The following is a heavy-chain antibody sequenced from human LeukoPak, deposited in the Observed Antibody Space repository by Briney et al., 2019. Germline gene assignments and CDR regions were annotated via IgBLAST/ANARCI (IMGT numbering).Heavy chain of an antibody. V-gene: IGHV1-2*06. Sequence: ASVKVSCKASGYTLTDYYMHWVRQAPGQGLEWMGRINPNSGGTNYAQKFQGRVTMTRDTSISTAYMELSRLRSDDTAVYYCARDRLGATTSWFDPWGQGTLVTVSS. CDR1: GYTLTDYY. CDR3: ARDRLGATTSWFDP. D-gene: IGHD1-26*01. CDR2: INPNSGGT. J-gene: IGHJ5*02.